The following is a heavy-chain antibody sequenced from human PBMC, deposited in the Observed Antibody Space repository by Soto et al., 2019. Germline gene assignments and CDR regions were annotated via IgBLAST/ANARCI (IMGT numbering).Heavy chain of an antibody. Sequence: GGSLRLSCAASGFTFSDYYMSWIRQAPGKGLEWVSYISSSGSTIYYADSVKGRFTISRDNAKNSLYLQMNSLRAEDTAVYYCAGESVAAQYYYYGMDVWGQGTTVTVSS. J-gene: IGHJ6*02. CDR2: ISSSGSTI. D-gene: IGHD6-6*01. CDR1: GFTFSDYY. V-gene: IGHV3-11*01. CDR3: AGESVAAQYYYYGMDV.